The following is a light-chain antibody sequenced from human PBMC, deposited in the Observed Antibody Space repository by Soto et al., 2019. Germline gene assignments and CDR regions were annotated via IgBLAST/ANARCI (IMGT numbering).Light chain of an antibody. CDR3: CLYGGSNNYVV. V-gene: IGLV2-23*02. J-gene: IGLJ2*01. CDR1: SSDVGKYTF. CDR2: EVN. Sequence: QSALTQPASVSGAPGQSITISCTGTSSDVGKYTFVSWYGQHPGKAPNLIIFEVNKRPSGVSNRFSGSKSGNTASLTISGLQAEDEANYYCCLYGGSNNYVVFGGGTKVTVL.